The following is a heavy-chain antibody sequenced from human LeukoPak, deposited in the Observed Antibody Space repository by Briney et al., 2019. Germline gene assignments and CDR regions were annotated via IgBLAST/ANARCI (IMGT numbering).Heavy chain of an antibody. CDR1: GFTFSSYE. CDR2: ISSSGSTI. J-gene: IGHJ4*02. V-gene: IGHV3-48*03. CDR3: ARVGYDSSGYYSDFPLFDY. Sequence: GGSLRLSCAASGFTFSSYEMNWVRQAPGKGLEWVSYISSSGSTIYYADSVKGRFTISRDNAKNSLSLQMNSLRAEDTAVYYCARVGYDSSGYYSDFPLFDYWGQGTLVTVST. D-gene: IGHD3-22*01.